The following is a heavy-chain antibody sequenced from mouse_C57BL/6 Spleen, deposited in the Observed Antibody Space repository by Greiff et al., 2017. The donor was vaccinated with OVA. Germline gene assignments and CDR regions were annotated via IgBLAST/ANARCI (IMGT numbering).Heavy chain of an antibody. CDR3: ARSGGSPYYYAMDY. Sequence: QVQLQQSGAELVRPGTSVKVSCKASGYAFTNYLIEWVKQRPGQGLEWIGVINPGSGGTNYNEKFKGKATLTADKSSSTAYMQLSSLTSEDSAVYFCARSGGSPYYYAMDYWGQGTSVTVSS. CDR2: INPGSGGT. V-gene: IGHV1-54*01. J-gene: IGHJ4*01. CDR1: GYAFTNYL. D-gene: IGHD3-1*01.